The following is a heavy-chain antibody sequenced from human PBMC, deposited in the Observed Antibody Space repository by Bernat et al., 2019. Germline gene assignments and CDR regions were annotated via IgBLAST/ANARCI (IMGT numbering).Heavy chain of an antibody. J-gene: IGHJ6*02. CDR3: AISSSWYYYYGMDV. CDR1: GFTFSSYG. Sequence: VQLLESGGGLVQPGRSLGLSVTASGFTFSSYGMHWVRQAPGKGLEGVAGISYDGSNKYYADSVKGRFTISRDNSKNTLYLQMNSLRAEDTAVYYCAISSSWYYYYGMDVWGQGTTVTVSS. V-gene: IGHV3-30*03. CDR2: ISYDGSNK. D-gene: IGHD6-13*01.